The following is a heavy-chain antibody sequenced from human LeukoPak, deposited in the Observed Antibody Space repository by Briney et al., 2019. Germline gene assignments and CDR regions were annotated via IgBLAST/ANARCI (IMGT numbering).Heavy chain of an antibody. CDR1: GGTFSSYA. CDR2: IIPILGIA. D-gene: IGHD3-22*01. V-gene: IGHV1-69*04. CDR3: ARDRRVNYDSSGYYYFFDY. J-gene: IGHJ4*02. Sequence: SVKVSCKASGGTFSSYAIRWVRQAPGQGLEWMGRIIPILGIANYAQKFQGRVTITADKSTSTAYMELSSLRSEDTAVYYCARDRRVNYDSSGYYYFFDYWGQGTLVTVSS.